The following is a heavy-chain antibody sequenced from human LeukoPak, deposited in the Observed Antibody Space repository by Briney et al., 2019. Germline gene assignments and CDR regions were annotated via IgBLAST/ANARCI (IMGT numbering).Heavy chain of an antibody. CDR1: GGSFSGYY. D-gene: IGHD4-17*01. Sequence: SETLSLTCAVYGGSFSGYYWSWIRQPPGKGLEWIGEINHSGSTNYNPSLKSRVTISVDTSKNQFSLKLSSVTAADTAVYYCARRALIGTVSNWGQGTLVTVSS. CDR3: ARRALIGTVSN. J-gene: IGHJ4*02. V-gene: IGHV4-34*01. CDR2: INHSGST.